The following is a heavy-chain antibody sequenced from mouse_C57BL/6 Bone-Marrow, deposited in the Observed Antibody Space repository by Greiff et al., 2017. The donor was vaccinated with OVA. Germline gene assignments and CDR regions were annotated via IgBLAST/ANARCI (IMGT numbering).Heavy chain of an antibody. J-gene: IGHJ3*01. CDR2: IHPNSGST. CDR3: ARLYDGSSWFAY. CDR1: GYTFTSYW. V-gene: IGHV1-64*01. Sequence: QVQLQQPGAELVKPGASVRLSCKASGYTFTSYWMHWVKQRPGQGLEWIGMIHPNSGSTNYNEKFKSKATLTVDKSSSTAYMQLSSLTSEDSAVYYCARLYDGSSWFAYWGQGTLVTVSA. D-gene: IGHD2-3*01.